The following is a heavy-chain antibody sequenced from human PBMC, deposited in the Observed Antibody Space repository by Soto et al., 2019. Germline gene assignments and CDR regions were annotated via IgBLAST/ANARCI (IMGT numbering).Heavy chain of an antibody. Sequence: SETLSLTCTVSGGSISSYYWSWIRQPPGKGREWIGYIYYSGSTNYNPSLKSRVTISVDTSKNQFSLKLSSVTAADTAVYYCARGVAGMSLYYGMDVWGQGTTVTVSS. CDR1: GGSISSYY. V-gene: IGHV4-59*01. J-gene: IGHJ6*02. CDR2: IYYSGST. D-gene: IGHD2-15*01. CDR3: ARGVAGMSLYYGMDV.